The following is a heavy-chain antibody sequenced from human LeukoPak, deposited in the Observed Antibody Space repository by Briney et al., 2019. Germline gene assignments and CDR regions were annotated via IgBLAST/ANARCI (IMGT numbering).Heavy chain of an antibody. CDR1: GGTFSSYA. D-gene: IGHD3-22*01. V-gene: IGHV1-69*13. CDR2: IIPIFGTA. Sequence: EASVKVSCKASGGTFSSYAISWVRQAPGQGLEWMGGIIPIFGTANYAQKFQGRVTITADESTSTAYMELSSLRSEDTAVYYCARGPDSSGYRAYFQHWGQGTLVTVSS. J-gene: IGHJ1*01. CDR3: ARGPDSSGYRAYFQH.